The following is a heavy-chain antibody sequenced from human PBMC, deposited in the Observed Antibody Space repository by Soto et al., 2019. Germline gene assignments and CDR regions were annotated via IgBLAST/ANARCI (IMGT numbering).Heavy chain of an antibody. J-gene: IGHJ6*02. Sequence: SVKVSCKASGGTFSSYAISWVRQAPGRGLEWMGGIIPIFGTANYAQKFQGRVTITADKSTSTAYMELSSLRSEDTAVYYCARFRMYSSSPRRYYGMDVWGQGTTVTVSS. D-gene: IGHD6-6*01. CDR1: GGTFSSYA. CDR2: IIPIFGTA. CDR3: ARFRMYSSSPRRYYGMDV. V-gene: IGHV1-69*06.